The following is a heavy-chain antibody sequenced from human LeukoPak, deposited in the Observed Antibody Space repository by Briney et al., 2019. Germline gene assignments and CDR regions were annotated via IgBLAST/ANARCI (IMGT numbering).Heavy chain of an antibody. CDR1: GFTFSSYE. Sequence: GGSLRFSCAASGFTFSSYEMNWVRQAPGKGLEWVSYISSSGSTIYYADSVKGRFTISRDNAKNSLYLQMNSLRAEDTAVYYCARAPAYDFWSGYYPRPFDYWGQGTLVTVSS. D-gene: IGHD3-3*01. J-gene: IGHJ4*02. CDR3: ARAPAYDFWSGYYPRPFDY. V-gene: IGHV3-48*03. CDR2: ISSSGSTI.